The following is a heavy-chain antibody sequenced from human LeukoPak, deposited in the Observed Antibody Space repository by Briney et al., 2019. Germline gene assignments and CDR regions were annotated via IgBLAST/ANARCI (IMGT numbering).Heavy chain of an antibody. Sequence: GGSLRLSCAASGFSFLHYGMHWVRQAPGKGLEYVSAISSNGDNTYYADSVKGRFTISRDNSKNTLYLQMSSLRPDDTAVYFCVRGTGYWGQGTLVTVSS. CDR3: VRGTGY. J-gene: IGHJ4*02. CDR2: ISSNGDNT. V-gene: IGHV3-64D*06. CDR1: GFSFLHYG.